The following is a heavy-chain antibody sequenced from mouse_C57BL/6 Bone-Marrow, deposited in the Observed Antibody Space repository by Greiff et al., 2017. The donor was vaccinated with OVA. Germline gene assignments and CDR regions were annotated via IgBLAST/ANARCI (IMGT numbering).Heavy chain of an antibody. J-gene: IGHJ3*01. CDR1: GYAFTNYL. D-gene: IGHD2-4*01. Sequence: QVQLQQSGAELVRPGTSVKVSCKASGYAFTNYLIEWVKQRPGQGLEWIGVINPGSGGTNYNEKFKGKATLTADKSSSTAYMQLSSLTSEDSAVDYGASPIYYDYPAWFAYWGQGTLVTVSA. CDR2: INPGSGGT. V-gene: IGHV1-54*01. CDR3: ASPIYYDYPAWFAY.